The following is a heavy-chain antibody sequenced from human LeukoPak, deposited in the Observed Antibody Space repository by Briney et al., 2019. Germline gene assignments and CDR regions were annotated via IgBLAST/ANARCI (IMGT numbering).Heavy chain of an antibody. CDR1: GYRFTSYW. V-gene: IGHV5-51*01. Sequence: GESPKISLKGSGYRFTSYWIGWVRPMPGKGLEWMGIIYPGDSDTRYSPSFQGHVTISVDKSITTAYLQWSSLQASDTAMYYCARLFQVGATTDYWGEGTLVTVSS. J-gene: IGHJ4*02. D-gene: IGHD1-26*01. CDR2: IYPGDSDT. CDR3: ARLFQVGATTDY.